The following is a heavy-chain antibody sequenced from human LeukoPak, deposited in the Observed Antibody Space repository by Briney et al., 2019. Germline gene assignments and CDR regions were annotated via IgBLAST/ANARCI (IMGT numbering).Heavy chain of an antibody. CDR3: ARDGYTASYYSLDY. CDR1: GGSIRSYY. J-gene: IGHJ4*02. D-gene: IGHD1-26*01. Sequence: SETLSLTCTVSGGSIRSYYWSWIRQPAGKGLESFGRIYSSGTTNYNPSLESRVTMSVDMSTNQFSLRLSSVTAADTAIYYCARDGYTASYYSLDYWGQGILVTVSS. V-gene: IGHV4-4*07. CDR2: IYSSGTT.